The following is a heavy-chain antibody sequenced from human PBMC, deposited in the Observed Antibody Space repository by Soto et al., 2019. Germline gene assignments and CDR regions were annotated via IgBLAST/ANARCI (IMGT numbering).Heavy chain of an antibody. CDR2: IYYTGRT. CDR3: ASACRKDRSGYFQQ. CDR1: GGSISSDY. Sequence: SETLSLTCTVSGGSISSDYWSWLRRPPGKGLEWIGNIYYTGRTRYSPSLKSRVTISLDTSKNQFSLKLSSLTAADTAVFYCASACRKDRSGYFQQWGQGTLFTVSS. D-gene: IGHD3-10*01. J-gene: IGHJ1*01. V-gene: IGHV4-59*01.